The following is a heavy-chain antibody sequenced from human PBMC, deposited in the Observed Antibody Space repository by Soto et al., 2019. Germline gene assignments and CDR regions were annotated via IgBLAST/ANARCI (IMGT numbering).Heavy chain of an antibody. CDR1: GLSLSDYG. V-gene: IGHV3-48*02. CDR2: INNRADTT. J-gene: IGHJ4*02. D-gene: IGHD2-21*01. CDR3: SSCGSVLRRFDL. Sequence: GGSLRLSCAASGLSLSDYGMNWVRQAPGRGLEWISYINNRADTTNYADSVKGRFTISRDNAKNSLYLQMNSLRDEDTAVYHCSSCGSVLRRFDLWGQGARVTVSS.